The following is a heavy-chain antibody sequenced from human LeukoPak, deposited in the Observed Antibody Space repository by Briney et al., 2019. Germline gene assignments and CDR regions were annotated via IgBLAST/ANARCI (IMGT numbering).Heavy chain of an antibody. CDR2: IRYDGSKK. CDR3: AKIPYGDYVLDYYYYMDV. V-gene: IGHV3-30*02. CDR1: GFTFSSYS. Sequence: GGSLRLSCAVSGFTFSSYSMCWVRQAPGKGLEWVAFIRYDGSKKFYADSVKGRFTISRDNSKNTLYLQMYSLRAEDTAVYYCAKIPYGDYVLDYYYYMDVWGKGTTVTISS. J-gene: IGHJ6*03. D-gene: IGHD4-17*01.